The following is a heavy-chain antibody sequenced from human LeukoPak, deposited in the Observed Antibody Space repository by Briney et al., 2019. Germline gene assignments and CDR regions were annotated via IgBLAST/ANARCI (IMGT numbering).Heavy chain of an antibody. CDR2: ISSSSSTI. V-gene: IGHV3-48*01. Sequence: PGGSLRLSCAASGFTFSNYSMNWVRQAPGKGLEWVSYISSSSSTIYYADSVKGRFTISRDNAKNSLYLQMNSLRAEDTAVYYCARDHGDYAWGSYRPMFDYWGQGTLVTVSS. CDR3: ARDHGDYAWGSYRPMFDY. CDR1: GFTFSNYS. D-gene: IGHD3-16*02. J-gene: IGHJ4*02.